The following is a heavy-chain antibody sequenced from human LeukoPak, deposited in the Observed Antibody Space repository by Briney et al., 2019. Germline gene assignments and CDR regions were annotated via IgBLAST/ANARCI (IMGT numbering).Heavy chain of an antibody. CDR2: INWNGVST. CDR1: GFIFGDYG. V-gene: IGHV3-20*04. D-gene: IGHD1-26*01. J-gene: IGHJ4*02. CDR3: VRAKSVVGVNWPDY. Sequence: PGGSPRLSCAASGFIFGDYGMSWVRQAPEKGLEWVSGINWNGVSTHYADSVRGRFTISRDNTKNSLYLQMDSLRVEDTALYYCVRAKSVVGVNWPDYWGQGTLVTVSS.